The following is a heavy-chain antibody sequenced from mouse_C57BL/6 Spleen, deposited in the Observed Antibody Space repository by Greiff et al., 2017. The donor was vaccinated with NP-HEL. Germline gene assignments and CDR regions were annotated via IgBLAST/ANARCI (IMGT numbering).Heavy chain of an antibody. CDR3: ARRADYYAMDY. Sequence: QVQLQQPGAELVKPGASVKMSCKASGYTFTSYWITWVKQRPGQGLEWIGDIYPGSGSTNYNEKFKSKATLTVDASSSTAYMQLISLTSEDSAVYYCARRADYYAMDYWGQGTSVTVSS. D-gene: IGHD3-1*01. V-gene: IGHV1-55*01. CDR1: GYTFTSYW. CDR2: IYPGSGST. J-gene: IGHJ4*01.